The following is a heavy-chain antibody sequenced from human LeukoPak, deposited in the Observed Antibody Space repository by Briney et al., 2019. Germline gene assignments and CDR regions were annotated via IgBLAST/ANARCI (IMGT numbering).Heavy chain of an antibody. Sequence: GGSWNIPCKGTEYRFTNYWIGWVRPMPGKGLEWMGLSYPGDSDTRSSPSFQGQVTISVDKSISTAHLQWSSLKASDNAMYYCARHLDDYGDYYFDYWGQGTLVAVSS. D-gene: IGHD4-17*01. CDR1: EYRFTNYW. CDR3: ARHLDDYGDYYFDY. V-gene: IGHV5-51*01. J-gene: IGHJ4*02. CDR2: SYPGDSDT.